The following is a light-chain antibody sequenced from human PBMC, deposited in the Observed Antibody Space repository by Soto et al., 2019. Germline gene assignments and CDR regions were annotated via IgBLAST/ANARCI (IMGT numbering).Light chain of an antibody. CDR1: SSNIGSNY. Sequence: QSVLTQPPSASGTPGQRVTISCSGSSSNIGSNYVYWYQQLPGTAPKLLIYRNNQRPSGVPDRFSGSKSGTSASLAISGLRSEDEADYYCAAWDDSLSASXGTGTKVTVL. CDR3: AAWDDSLSAS. J-gene: IGLJ1*01. V-gene: IGLV1-47*01. CDR2: RNN.